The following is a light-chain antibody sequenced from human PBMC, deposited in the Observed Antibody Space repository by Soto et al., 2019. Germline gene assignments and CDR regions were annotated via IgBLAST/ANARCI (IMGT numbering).Light chain of an antibody. J-gene: IGLJ3*02. Sequence: QPVLTQPPSVSGAPGQRVTLSCTGNTSNLGAGYDVHWYQQLPGAAPKLVIFGNRNRPSGVPERFSGSKSGTSASLAITGLQAEDEADYYCQAYDYSLTASVFGGGTKLTVL. CDR3: QAYDYSLTASV. V-gene: IGLV1-40*01. CDR2: GNR. CDR1: TSNLGAGYD.